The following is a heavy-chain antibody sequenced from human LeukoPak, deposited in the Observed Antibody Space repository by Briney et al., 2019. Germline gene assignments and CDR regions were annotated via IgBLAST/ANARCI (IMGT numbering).Heavy chain of an antibody. Sequence: PSETLSLTCTVSGGSISSYYWSWIRQLPGKGLEWIGYIYYSASTNYNPSLKSRVTISVDTSKNQFSLKLSSVTAADTAVYYCARGGVGATTNYWGQGTLVTVSS. CDR3: ARGGVGATTNY. CDR2: IYYSAST. J-gene: IGHJ4*02. D-gene: IGHD1-26*01. V-gene: IGHV4-59*01. CDR1: GGSISSYY.